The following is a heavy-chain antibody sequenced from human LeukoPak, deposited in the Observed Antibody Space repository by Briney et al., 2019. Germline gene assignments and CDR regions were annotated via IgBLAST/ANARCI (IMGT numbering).Heavy chain of an antibody. CDR3: AKDRGYSHGFEY. J-gene: IGHJ4*02. CDR1: GFAFSVYA. V-gene: IGHV3-23*01. D-gene: IGHD5-12*01. Sequence: GGSLRLSCTASGFAFSVYAMSWLRQPPGKGLEWVSTINANSGTTSYADSVRGRFTISRDNSKNTLYLQMNSLRAEDTAVYYCAKDRGYSHGFEYWGQGTLVTVSS. CDR2: INANSGTT.